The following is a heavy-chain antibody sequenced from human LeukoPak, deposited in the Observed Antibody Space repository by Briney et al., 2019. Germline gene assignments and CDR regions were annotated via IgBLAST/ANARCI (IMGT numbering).Heavy chain of an antibody. J-gene: IGHJ4*02. V-gene: IGHV3-48*03. CDR1: GFTFSSYG. D-gene: IGHD2-21*02. CDR3: ARDRGGGDIYFDY. CDR2: ISRSGSTI. Sequence: GGSLRLSCAASGFTFSSYGMNWVRQAPGKGLEWISYISRSGSTIYYADSVKGRFTISRDNAKNPLYLQMNSLGADDTAVYYCARDRGGGDIYFDYWGQGTLVTVS.